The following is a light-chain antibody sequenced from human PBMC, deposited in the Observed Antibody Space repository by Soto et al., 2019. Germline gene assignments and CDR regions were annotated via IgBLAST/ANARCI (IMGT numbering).Light chain of an antibody. Sequence: QSVLTQPPSVSAAPGQKVTLSCSGSSSNIGNNYVYWYQQLPGTAPKLLIYDNNNRPSGIPDRFSGSKSGTSATLGITGLQTWYEADYYCGTWDNNRNVDVFGGGTKLTVL. CDR1: SSNIGNNY. V-gene: IGLV1-51*01. CDR3: GTWDNNRNVDV. CDR2: DNN. J-gene: IGLJ2*01.